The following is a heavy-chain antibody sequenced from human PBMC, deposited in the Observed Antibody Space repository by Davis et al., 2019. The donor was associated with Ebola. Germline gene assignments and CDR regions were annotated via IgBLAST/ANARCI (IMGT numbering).Heavy chain of an antibody. CDR3: ARHPDTDFDY. J-gene: IGHJ4*02. CDR2: MYYSGST. CDR1: GVSINSGGYY. D-gene: IGHD5-18*01. Sequence: PGGSLRLSCTVSGVSINSGGYYWGWIRQPPGRGLEWIGSMYYSGSTYYNPSLKSRVTISVDTSKNQFSLKLSSVTAADTAVYYCARHPDTDFDYWGQGILVTVSS. V-gene: IGHV4-39*01.